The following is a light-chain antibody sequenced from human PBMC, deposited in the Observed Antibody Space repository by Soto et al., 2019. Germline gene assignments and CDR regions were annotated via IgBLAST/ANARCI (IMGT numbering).Light chain of an antibody. CDR1: QTINSN. J-gene: IGKJ1*01. CDR2: GAT. V-gene: IGKV3-15*01. Sequence: EVVITQSPATLSVSPGERATLSCRASQTINSNLAWYQQKPGQAPRLLIHGATTRATGIPGRFSGSGSGTEFTLTISSLXSEDIAVYYCQQYNYWPPRTFGQGTKVDTK. CDR3: QQYNYWPPRT.